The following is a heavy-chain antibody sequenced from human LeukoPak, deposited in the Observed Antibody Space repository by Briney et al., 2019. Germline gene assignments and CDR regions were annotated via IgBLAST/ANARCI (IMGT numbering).Heavy chain of an antibody. J-gene: IGHJ6*02. CDR3: ARGHCSSTSCQLMDV. Sequence: SVKVSCKASGGTFSSYAISWVRQAPGQGLEWMGGIIPIFGTANYAQKFQGRVTMTRDTSTSTVYMELSSLRSEDTAVYYCARGHCSSTSCQLMDVWGQGTTVTVSS. CDR1: GGTFSSYA. CDR2: IIPIFGTA. D-gene: IGHD2-2*01. V-gene: IGHV1-69*05.